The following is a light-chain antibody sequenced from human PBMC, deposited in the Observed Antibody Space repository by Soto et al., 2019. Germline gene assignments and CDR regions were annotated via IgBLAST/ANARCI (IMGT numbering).Light chain of an antibody. V-gene: IGKV1-39*01. CDR3: QQSYLTPDT. CDR1: QSVNTY. J-gene: IGKJ3*01. Sequence: DIQMTQSPSSLSASVGDIVTITCRASQSVNTYLNWYQQKPGKAPKLLVYSASSLQSGVPSRFSGGGSGTEFTLTISSLQPEDFATYYCQQSYLTPDTFGPGTKVEIK. CDR2: SAS.